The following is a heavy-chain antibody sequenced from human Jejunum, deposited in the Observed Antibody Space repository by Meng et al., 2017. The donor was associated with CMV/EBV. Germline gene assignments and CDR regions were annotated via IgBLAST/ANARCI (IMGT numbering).Heavy chain of an antibody. CDR1: GFSFRDHA. CDR2: IWYDGSNK. V-gene: IGHV3-30*02. D-gene: IGHD1-26*01. Sequence: QVQLVESGGGVAQPGGPLGLSCAASGFSFRDHAMHWVRQAPGKGLEWLTQIWYDGSNKYYADSVKGRTTVSRDNSKNTLYLQMNGLRIEDTAVYYCARDGQSGSPWATDMWGQGTVVTVSS. J-gene: IGHJ3*02. CDR3: ARDGQSGSPWATDM.